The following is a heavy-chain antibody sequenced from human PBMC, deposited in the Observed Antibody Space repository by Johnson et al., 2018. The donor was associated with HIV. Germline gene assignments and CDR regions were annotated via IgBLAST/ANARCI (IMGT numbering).Heavy chain of an antibody. V-gene: IGHV3-20*04. D-gene: IGHD3-10*01. CDR3: ARDGYYDSGSDPLDI. CDR2: INWNGGST. J-gene: IGHJ3*02. CDR1: GFTFDDYG. Sequence: MMLVESGGGVVRPGGSLRLSCAASGFTFDDYGMSWVRQAPGKGLAWVSGINWNGGSTGDADSVKGRFTISRDNAKNSLYLQMNSLRAEDTALYYCARDGYYDSGSDPLDIWGQGTMVTVSS.